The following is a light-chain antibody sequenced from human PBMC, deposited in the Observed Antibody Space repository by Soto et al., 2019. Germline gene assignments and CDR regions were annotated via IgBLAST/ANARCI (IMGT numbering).Light chain of an antibody. Sequence: DIVLTQSPDSLAVILGERATINCKSSQSVLYSSNNKNYLAWYQQKPEQPPKLLIYWASIRESGVPDRFSGSGSGTDFTLTTSSLKPEDVAVYYCQQYYSIPVTFGGGTKVEIK. J-gene: IGKJ4*01. CDR1: QSVLYSSNNKNY. CDR3: QQYYSIPVT. V-gene: IGKV4-1*01. CDR2: WAS.